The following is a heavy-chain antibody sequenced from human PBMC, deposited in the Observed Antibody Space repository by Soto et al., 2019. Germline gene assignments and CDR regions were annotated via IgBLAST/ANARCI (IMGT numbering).Heavy chain of an antibody. CDR2: ISDNGGTT. Sequence: GGSLRLSCAASEFTFSNYAMSWVRQAPGKGLEWVSSISDNGGTTYYADSVKGRFTISRDNSKNTLYLQMNSLGAEDTAVYYCAKDLGYSGYEGGFLGPWGQGTLVTVSS. J-gene: IGHJ5*02. CDR3: AKDLGYSGYEGGFLGP. CDR1: EFTFSNYA. D-gene: IGHD5-12*01. V-gene: IGHV3-23*01.